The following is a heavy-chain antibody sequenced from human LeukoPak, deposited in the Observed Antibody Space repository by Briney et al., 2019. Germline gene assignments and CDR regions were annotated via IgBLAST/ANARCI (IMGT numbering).Heavy chain of an antibody. CDR1: GGSISSYY. V-gene: IGHV4-59*08. CDR2: IYYSGST. CDR3: ARGYPATVTTFDY. J-gene: IGHJ4*02. Sequence: PSETLSLTCTVSGGSISSYYWSWIRQPPGKGLEWIEYIYYSGSTNYNPSLKSRVTISVDTSKNQFSLKLSSVTAADTAVYYCARGYPATVTTFDYWGQGTLVTVSS. D-gene: IGHD4-17*01.